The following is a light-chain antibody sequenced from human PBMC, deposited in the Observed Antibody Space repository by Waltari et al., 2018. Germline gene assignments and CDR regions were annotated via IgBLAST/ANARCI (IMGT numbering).Light chain of an antibody. J-gene: IGLJ1*01. V-gene: IGLV2-14*01. Sequence: QSALTQPASVSGSPGQSITIPCTGTSSDVGDYNYASWYQQHPGKAPKLMIYEVSNRPSGVSHRFSGSKSGNTASLTISGLQAEDEADYYCSSYTSSSTLYVFGTGTKVTVL. CDR1: SSDVGDYNY. CDR3: SSYTSSSTLYV. CDR2: EVS.